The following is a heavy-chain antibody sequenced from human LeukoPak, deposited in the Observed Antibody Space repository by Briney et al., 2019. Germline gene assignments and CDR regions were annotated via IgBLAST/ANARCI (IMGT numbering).Heavy chain of an antibody. V-gene: IGHV3-23*01. J-gene: IGHJ5*02. CDR1: GFTFSSYA. CDR3: AKETLFDRLYDNWFDP. D-gene: IGHD3-9*01. CDR2: ISGSGGST. Sequence: TGGSLRLSCAASGFTFSSYAMSWVRQAPGKGLEWVSAISGSGGSTYYADSVKGRFTISRDNSKNTLYLQMNSLRAEDTAVYYCAKETLFDRLYDNWFDPWGQGTLVTVSS.